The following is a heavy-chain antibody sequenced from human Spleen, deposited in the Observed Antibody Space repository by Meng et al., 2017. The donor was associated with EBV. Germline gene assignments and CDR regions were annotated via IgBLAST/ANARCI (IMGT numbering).Heavy chain of an antibody. Sequence: QVALVWSGGAVTKAGATVKVQVNTTGYSLSQYTLNWVGRAPGQGLGWLRRHNTNTGNPTYAQAFTGRFVLSLDTSVNTAYLEISSLEAEDTAVYYGVGENDYGGNFWYFDLWGRGTLVTVSS. CDR2: HNTNTGNP. V-gene: IGHV7-4-1*02. CDR1: GYSLSQYT. J-gene: IGHJ2*01. D-gene: IGHD4-23*01. CDR3: VGENDYGGNFWYFDL.